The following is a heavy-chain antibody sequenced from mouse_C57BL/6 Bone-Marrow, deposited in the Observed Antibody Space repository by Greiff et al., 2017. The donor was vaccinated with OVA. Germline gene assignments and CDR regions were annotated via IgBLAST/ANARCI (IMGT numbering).Heavy chain of an antibody. V-gene: IGHV3-5*01. J-gene: IGHJ2*01. D-gene: IGHD1-1*01. CDR2: IYYSGTI. CDR1: GISITTGNYR. CDR3: ARGELLRAYYFDY. Sequence: EVKLLESGPGLVKPSQTVFLTCTVTGISITTGNYRWSWIRQFPGNKLEWIGYIYYSGTITYNPSLTSRTTITRDTPKNQFFLEMNSLTAEDTATYYCARGELLRAYYFDYWGQGTTLTVSS.